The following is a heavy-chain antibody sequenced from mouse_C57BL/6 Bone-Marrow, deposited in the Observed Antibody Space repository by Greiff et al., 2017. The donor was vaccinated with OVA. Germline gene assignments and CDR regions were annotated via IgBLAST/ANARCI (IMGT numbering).Heavy chain of an antibody. CDR3: ALLNWAWFAY. J-gene: IGHJ3*01. CDR1: GFTFSDYY. V-gene: IGHV5-12*01. CDR2: ISNGGGST. D-gene: IGHD4-1*02. Sequence: EVQVVESGGGLVQPGGSLKLSCAASGFTFSDYYMYWVRQTPEKRLAWVAYISNGGGSTYYPDTVTGRFTISRDNAKNTLYLQVGRLKSEDTAMYYCALLNWAWFAYWGQGTLVTVSA.